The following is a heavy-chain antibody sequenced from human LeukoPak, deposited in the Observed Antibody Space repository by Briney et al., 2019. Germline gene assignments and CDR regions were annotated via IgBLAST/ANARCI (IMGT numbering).Heavy chain of an antibody. Sequence: GGSLRLSCAASGFTFSSYAMSWVRQAPGKGLEWVSAISGSGGSTYYADSVKSRFTTSRDNSKNTLYLQMNSLRAEDTALYYGAKVHPMVVLLDYWGQGTLVTVSS. CDR1: GFTFSSYA. CDR3: AKVHPMVVLLDY. V-gene: IGHV3-23*01. D-gene: IGHD4/OR15-4a*01. CDR2: ISGSGGST. J-gene: IGHJ4*02.